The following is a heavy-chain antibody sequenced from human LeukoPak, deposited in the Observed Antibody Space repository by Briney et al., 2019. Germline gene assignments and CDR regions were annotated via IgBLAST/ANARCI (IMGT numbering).Heavy chain of an antibody. V-gene: IGHV3-43D*03. J-gene: IGHJ6*03. D-gene: IGHD5-18*01. CDR2: ISWDVGST. CDR1: GFTFEDYA. CDR3: AKDSAEYSYGQYYYYYMDV. Sequence: PGGSLRLSCAASGFTFEDYAMHWGRQAPGKGLEWVSLISWDVGSTYYADSVKGRFTISRDNSKNSLYLQMNSLRAEDTALYYCAKDSAEYSYGQYYYYYMDVWGKGTTVTVSS.